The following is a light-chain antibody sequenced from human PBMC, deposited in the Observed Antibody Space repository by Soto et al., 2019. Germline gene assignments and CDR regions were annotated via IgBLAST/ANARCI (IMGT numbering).Light chain of an antibody. CDR1: HGINRF. V-gene: IGKV1-9*01. CDR3: QQYNSYSLT. Sequence: DIQLTQSPSFLSASVGDRVTITCRASHGINRFLAWYQQKPGKAPKLLIYAASTLQSGVPSRFSGSGSGTEFTLTISSLQPDDFATYYCQQYNSYSLTFGQGTKVDIK. CDR2: AAS. J-gene: IGKJ1*01.